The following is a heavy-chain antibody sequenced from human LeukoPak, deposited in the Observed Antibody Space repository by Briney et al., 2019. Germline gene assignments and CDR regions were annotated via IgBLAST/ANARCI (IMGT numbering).Heavy chain of an antibody. J-gene: IGHJ4*02. CDR1: GFTFSDYY. CDR3: ARHSRWLPYFDY. CDR2: ISSSGSTI. V-gene: IGHV3-11*01. D-gene: IGHD5-12*01. Sequence: PGGSLRLSCAASGFTFSDYYMSWIRQAPGKGLEWVSYISSSGSTIYYADSVKGRFTISRDNAKNSQSLQMNGLRTEDTAVYYCARHSRWLPYFDYWGQGTLVTVSS.